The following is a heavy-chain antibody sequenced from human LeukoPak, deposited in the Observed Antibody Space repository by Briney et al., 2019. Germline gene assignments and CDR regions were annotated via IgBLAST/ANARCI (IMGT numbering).Heavy chain of an antibody. Sequence: SETLSLTCTVSGGSISSSSYYWGWIRQPPGKGLEWVGSIYYSGSTYYNPSLKSRVTISVDTSKNQFSLKLSSVTAADTAVYYCARHKVRYSSGWYSRFGRIDLEEYYFDYWGQGTLVTVSS. D-gene: IGHD6-19*01. V-gene: IGHV4-39*01. CDR2: IYYSGST. CDR3: ARHKVRYSSGWYSRFGRIDLEEYYFDY. J-gene: IGHJ4*02. CDR1: GGSISSSSYY.